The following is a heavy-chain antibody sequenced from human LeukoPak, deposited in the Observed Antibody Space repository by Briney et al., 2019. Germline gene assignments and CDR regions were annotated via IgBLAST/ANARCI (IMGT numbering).Heavy chain of an antibody. V-gene: IGHV3-30*02. Sequence: PGGSLRLSCAASGLTFDRCGMHWVRQAPGKGLEWVTFIRSDGSDEYYADSVKGRFTISRDNSKNTLYLQMNSLRAEDMAVYYCARARSSYGYGDAFDIWGQGTMVTVSS. J-gene: IGHJ3*02. D-gene: IGHD5-18*01. CDR1: GLTFDRCG. CDR2: IRSDGSDE. CDR3: ARARSSYGYGDAFDI.